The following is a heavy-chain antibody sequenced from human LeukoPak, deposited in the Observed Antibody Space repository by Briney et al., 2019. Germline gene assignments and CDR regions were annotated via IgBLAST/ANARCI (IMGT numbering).Heavy chain of an antibody. CDR2: IKSDGSIT. V-gene: IGHV3-74*01. CDR3: ASEYRSSWSYYFDY. CDR1: GFTFSSYW. Sequence: GGSLRLSCAASGFTFSSYWMHWVRQAPGKGLVWVSRIKSDGSITTYTDSVKGRFTISRENAKNTVSLQMNSLRAEDTAVYFCASEYRSSWSYYFDYWGQGALVTVSS. D-gene: IGHD6-13*01. J-gene: IGHJ4*02.